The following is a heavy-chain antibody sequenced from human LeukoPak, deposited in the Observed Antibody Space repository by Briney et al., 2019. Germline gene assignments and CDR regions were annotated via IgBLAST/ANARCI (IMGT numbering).Heavy chain of an antibody. CDR2: FDPEDGET. J-gene: IGHJ6*02. D-gene: IGHD3-16*02. Sequence: ASVKVSCKVSGYTLTELSMHWVRQAPGKGLEWMGGFDPEDGETIYAQKFQGRATMTEDTSTDTAYMELSSLRSEDTAVYYCATSTFGGVIAPYYYYGMDVWGQGTTVTVSS. CDR1: GYTLTELS. V-gene: IGHV1-24*01. CDR3: ATSTFGGVIAPYYYYGMDV.